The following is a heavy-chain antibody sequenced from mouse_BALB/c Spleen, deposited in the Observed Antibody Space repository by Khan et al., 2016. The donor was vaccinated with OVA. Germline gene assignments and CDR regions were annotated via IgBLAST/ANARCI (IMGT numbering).Heavy chain of an antibody. J-gene: IGHJ2*01. Sequence: QVQLKQSGAELAKPGASEKMSCKASGYTFTTYWMHWVKQRPGQGLEWIGYINPTSGYTDYNDKFKDRATLSADKSSSTAYMQLNSLTSEDSAVYYCTRDRIDYWGQGTTLTVSS. CDR3: TRDRIDY. V-gene: IGHV1-7*01. CDR1: GYTFTTYW. CDR2: INPTSGYT.